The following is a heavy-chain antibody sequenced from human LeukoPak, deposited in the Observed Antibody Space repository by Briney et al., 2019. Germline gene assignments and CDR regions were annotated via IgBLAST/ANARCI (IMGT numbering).Heavy chain of an antibody. V-gene: IGHV1-69*01. Sequence: SVKVSCKASGGTFSSYAISWVRQAPGQGLEWMGGIIPIFGTANYAQKFQGRVTITADESTSTAYMELSSLRSEDTAVYYCARDPKSFDWLRVHWFDPWGQGTLATVSS. J-gene: IGHJ5*02. CDR3: ARDPKSFDWLRVHWFDP. CDR1: GGTFSSYA. D-gene: IGHD3-9*01. CDR2: IIPIFGTA.